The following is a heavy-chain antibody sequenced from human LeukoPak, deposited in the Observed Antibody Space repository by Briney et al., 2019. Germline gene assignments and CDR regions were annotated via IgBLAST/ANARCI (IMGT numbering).Heavy chain of an antibody. J-gene: IGHJ4*02. CDR3: AREYSYSWLVTDS. D-gene: IGHD6-19*01. Sequence: GGSLRHSSAASGFTVSSQFKSWVRQAPGRGLEWVSVIYSGGSTYYADSVKGRFTISRDNSKNTLYLQMNSLRAEDTAVYYCAREYSYSWLVTDSCGQGTLVTVSS. CDR2: IYSGGST. CDR1: GFTVSSQF. V-gene: IGHV3-66*01.